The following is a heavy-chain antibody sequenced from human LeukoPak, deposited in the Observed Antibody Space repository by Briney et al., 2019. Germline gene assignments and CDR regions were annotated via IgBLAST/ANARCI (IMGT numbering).Heavy chain of an antibody. J-gene: IGHJ4*02. V-gene: IGHV4-59*01. CDR3: ARVAGDNSLDY. Sequence: PSETLSLTCTVSGGSISSYYWSWIRQPPGKGLEWIGYIYYSGSTNYNPSLKSRVTISVDTSKNQFSLKLSSVTAADTAVYYCARVAGDNSLDYWGQGTLVTVSS. CDR1: GGSISSYY. D-gene: IGHD3-16*01. CDR2: IYYSGST.